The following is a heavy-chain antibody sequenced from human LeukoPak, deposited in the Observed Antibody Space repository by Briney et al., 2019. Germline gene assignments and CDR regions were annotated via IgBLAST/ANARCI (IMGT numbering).Heavy chain of an antibody. CDR1: GGSISSSSYY. CDR3: ARDTEGSSSYWFDP. V-gene: IGHV4-39*07. D-gene: IGHD6-6*01. Sequence: SETLSLTCTVSGGSISSSSYYWGWIRQPPGKGLEWIGSIYYSGSTYYNPSLKSRVTISVDTSKNQFSLKLSSVTAADTAVYYCARDTEGSSSYWFDPWGQGTLVTVSS. CDR2: IYYSGST. J-gene: IGHJ5*02.